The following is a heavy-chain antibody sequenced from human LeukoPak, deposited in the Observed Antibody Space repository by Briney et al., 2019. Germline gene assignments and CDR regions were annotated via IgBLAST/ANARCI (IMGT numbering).Heavy chain of an antibody. CDR2: IIPIFGTA. CDR1: RYTFSSSD. J-gene: IGHJ6*02. Sequence: SVKVSCKASRYTFSSSDINWVRQAPGQGLEWMGGIIPIFGTANYAQKFQGRVTITADESTSTAYMELSSLRSEDTAVYYCAREIAVAGDYYYYGMDVWGQGTTVTVSS. CDR3: AREIAVAGDYYYYGMDV. V-gene: IGHV1-69*13. D-gene: IGHD6-19*01.